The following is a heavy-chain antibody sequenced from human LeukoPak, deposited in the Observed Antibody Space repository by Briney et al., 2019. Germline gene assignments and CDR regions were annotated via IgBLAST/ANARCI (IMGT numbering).Heavy chain of an antibody. CDR2: SDGGGSST. D-gene: IGHD3-22*01. Sequence: PGGSLRLSCAASGFTFSNYWMHWVRQVPGKGLVRVSRSDGGGSSTSYADSVKGRFSISRDNAKSILYLQMNSLRAEDTAVYYCARGPGSSGGAYVGDYWGHGTLVTVSS. CDR1: GFTFSNYW. CDR3: ARGPGSSGGAYVGDY. J-gene: IGHJ4*01. V-gene: IGHV3-74*01.